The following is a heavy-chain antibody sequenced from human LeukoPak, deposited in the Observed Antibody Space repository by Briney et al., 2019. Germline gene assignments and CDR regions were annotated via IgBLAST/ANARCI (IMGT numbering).Heavy chain of an antibody. V-gene: IGHV1-8*01. D-gene: IGHD6-19*01. Sequence: ASVKVSCKASGYTFTSYDINWVRKATGQGLEWMGWMNPNSGNTGYAQKFQGRVTMTRDTSISTAYMELSSLRSEDTAVYYCARVGAGTLRYYYGMDVWGQGTTVTVSS. CDR2: MNPNSGNT. CDR1: GYTFTSYD. CDR3: ARVGAGTLRYYYGMDV. J-gene: IGHJ6*02.